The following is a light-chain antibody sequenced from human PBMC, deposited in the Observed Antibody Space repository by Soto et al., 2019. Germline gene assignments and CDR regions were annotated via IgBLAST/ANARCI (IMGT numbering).Light chain of an antibody. CDR2: AAS. V-gene: IGKV3-15*01. J-gene: IGKJ5*01. CDR3: QQFNNWPHT. Sequence: EIVLTQSPATLSVSPGERATLSCRASQSVNQKLGWYQQKPGQAPRLLIYAASYRATGIPARFSGSGSGTEYTLTISNLQAEDFAVYYCQQFNNWPHTFGQGTRLEI. CDR1: QSVNQK.